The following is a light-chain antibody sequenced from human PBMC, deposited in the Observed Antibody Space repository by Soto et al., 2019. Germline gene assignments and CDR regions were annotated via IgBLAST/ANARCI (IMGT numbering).Light chain of an antibody. V-gene: IGKV1-5*01. CDR1: QSTSRW. CDR3: QQYNSYSQT. Sequence: DIQMTQSPSSPCSSVGDRVTITCGASQSTSRWLAWYQQKPGKAPKLLIYDASSLESGVPSRFSGSGSGTEFTLTISRLQNDDFATYYGQQYNSYSQTFCQGTKVDIK. CDR2: DAS. J-gene: IGKJ1*01.